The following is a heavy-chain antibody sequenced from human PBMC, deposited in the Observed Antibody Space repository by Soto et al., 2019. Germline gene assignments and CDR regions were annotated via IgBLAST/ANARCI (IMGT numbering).Heavy chain of an antibody. J-gene: IGHJ6*02. CDR1: GGSISSGGYY. V-gene: IGHV4-31*03. CDR3: ARESTSSYDFWSGYSRITYYYYGMDV. Sequence: SETLSLTCTVSGGSISSGGYYWSWIRQHPGKGLEWIGYIYYSGSTYYNPSLKSRVTISVDTSKNQCSLKLSSVTAADTAGYYCARESTSSYDFWSGYSRITYYYYGMDVWGQGTTVTVSS. CDR2: IYYSGST. D-gene: IGHD3-3*01.